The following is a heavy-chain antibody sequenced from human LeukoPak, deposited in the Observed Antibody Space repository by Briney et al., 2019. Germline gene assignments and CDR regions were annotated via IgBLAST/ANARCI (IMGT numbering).Heavy chain of an antibody. CDR2: IYTSGST. D-gene: IGHD3-16*02. V-gene: IGHV4-4*07. CDR1: GGSISSYY. J-gene: IGHJ4*02. Sequence: PSETLSLTCTVSGGSISSYYWSWIRQPAGKGLEWIGRIYTSGSTNYNPSLKSRVTISVDTSKNQFSLKLSSVTAADTAVYYCARGRGFYDYVWGSYRYPCDYWGQGTLVTVSS. CDR3: ARGRGFYDYVWGSYRYPCDY.